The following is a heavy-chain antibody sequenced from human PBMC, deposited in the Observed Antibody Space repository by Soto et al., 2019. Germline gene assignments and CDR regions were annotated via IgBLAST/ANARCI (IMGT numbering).Heavy chain of an antibody. CDR3: ARSGYYPKYDY. D-gene: IGHD3-3*01. Sequence: PSETLSLTCTVSDGSISSYYWSWIRQPPGKGLEWIGYIYYSGSTNYNPSLKSRVTISVDTSKNQFSLKLSSVTAADTAVYYCARSGYYPKYDYWGQGTLVTVSS. CDR1: DGSISSYY. V-gene: IGHV4-59*01. CDR2: IYYSGST. J-gene: IGHJ4*02.